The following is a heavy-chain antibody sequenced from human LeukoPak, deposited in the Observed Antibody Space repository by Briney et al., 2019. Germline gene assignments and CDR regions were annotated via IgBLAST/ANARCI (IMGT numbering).Heavy chain of an antibody. CDR2: IWYDGSNK. Sequence: GESLRLSCAASGFTFSSYGMHWVRQAPGKGLEWVAVIWYDGSNKYYADSVKGRFTISRDNSKNTLYLQMNSLRAEDTAVYYCARGGYYDSSGYYLYWGQGTLVTVSS. D-gene: IGHD3-22*01. CDR1: GFTFSSYG. CDR3: ARGGYYDSSGYYLY. J-gene: IGHJ4*02. V-gene: IGHV3-33*08.